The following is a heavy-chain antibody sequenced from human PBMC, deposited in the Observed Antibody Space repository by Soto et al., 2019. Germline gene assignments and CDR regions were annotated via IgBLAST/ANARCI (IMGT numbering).Heavy chain of an antibody. J-gene: IGHJ3*02. CDR1: GGSITTGGRY. D-gene: IGHD2-8*02. Sequence: QVRLQEWGPGLVKPSQTLSLKCSVSGGSITTGGRYWSWIRQLPGKGLEWIGDTYYSGNTYYNASLKGRATISGEATKNQFSLKMSSVTAEGTAVYYCAQALVFTGGNGFDNWGQGRLVTVSS. CDR2: TYYSGNT. CDR3: AQALVFTGGNGFDN. V-gene: IGHV4-31*02.